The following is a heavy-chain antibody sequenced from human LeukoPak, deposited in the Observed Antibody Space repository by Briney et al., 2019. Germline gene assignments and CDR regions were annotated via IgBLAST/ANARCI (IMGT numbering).Heavy chain of an antibody. V-gene: IGHV3-48*01. CDR2: ISSSSTI. CDR3: ARATGTDSEDY. CDR1: GFTFSSYS. D-gene: IGHD2-8*02. Sequence: PGGSLRLSCAASGFTFSSYSMNWVRQAPGKGLEWVSYISSSSTIYYADSVKGRFTIPRDNAKNSLYLQMNSLRAEDTAVYYCARATGTDSEDYWGQGTLVTVSS. J-gene: IGHJ4*02.